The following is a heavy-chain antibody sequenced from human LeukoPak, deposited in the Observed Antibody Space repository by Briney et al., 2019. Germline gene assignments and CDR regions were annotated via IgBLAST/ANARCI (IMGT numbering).Heavy chain of an antibody. CDR1: GGTFSSYA. Sequence: AASVKVSCKASGGTFSSYAISWVRQAPGQGLEWMGGIIPIFGTANYAQKFQGRVTITADESTSTAYMELSSLRSEDTAVYYCARDGEWELPHYWGQGTLVTVSS. V-gene: IGHV1-69*01. D-gene: IGHD1-26*01. J-gene: IGHJ4*02. CDR2: IIPIFGTA. CDR3: ARDGEWELPHY.